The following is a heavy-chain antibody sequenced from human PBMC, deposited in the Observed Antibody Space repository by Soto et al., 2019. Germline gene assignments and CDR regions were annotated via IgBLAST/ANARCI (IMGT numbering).Heavy chain of an antibody. Sequence: GGSLRLSCVVSGFTVSSNYMSWVRQAPGKGLEWVSVIFSDGSTYYVDSVKGRFTISRDNSKNTVYLQMDSLRAEDMAVYYCGSQSHYSSGYSFDYWGQGTLVTVSS. CDR1: GFTVSSNY. J-gene: IGHJ4*02. V-gene: IGHV3-66*04. D-gene: IGHD3-22*01. CDR3: GSQSHYSSGYSFDY. CDR2: IFSDGST.